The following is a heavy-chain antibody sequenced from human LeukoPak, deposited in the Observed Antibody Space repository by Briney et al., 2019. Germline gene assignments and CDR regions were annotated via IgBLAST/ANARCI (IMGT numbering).Heavy chain of an antibody. J-gene: IGHJ6*03. V-gene: IGHV1-69*06. Sequence: ASVKVSCKASGGTFSSYAISWVRQAPGQGLEWMGGIIPIFGTANYGQKFQGRVTITADKSTSTAYMELSSLRSEDTAVYYCGGSGWYPQSGYYYYYMDVWGKGTTVTVSS. CDR2: IIPIFGTA. CDR1: GGTFSSYA. CDR3: GGSGWYPQSGYYYYYMDV. D-gene: IGHD6-19*01.